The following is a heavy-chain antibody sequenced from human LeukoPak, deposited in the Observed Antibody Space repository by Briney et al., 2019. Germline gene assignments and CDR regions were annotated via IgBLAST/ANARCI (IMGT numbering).Heavy chain of an antibody. D-gene: IGHD5-18*01. V-gene: IGHV3-30*18. J-gene: IGHJ4*02. CDR3: AKDNIQLWFFDY. Sequence: PGRSLRLSCAASGFTFSSYGMHWVRQAPGKGLEWVAVISYGGSNKYYADSVKGRFTISRDNSKNTLYLQMNSLRAEDTGVYYCAKDNIQLWFFDYWGQGTLVTVSS. CDR2: ISYGGSNK. CDR1: GFTFSSYG.